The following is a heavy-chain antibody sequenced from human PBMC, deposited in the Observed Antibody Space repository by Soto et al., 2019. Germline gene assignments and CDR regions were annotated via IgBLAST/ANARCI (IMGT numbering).Heavy chain of an antibody. J-gene: IGHJ3*02. CDR2: ISYDGSNK. CDR1: GFTFSSYG. CDR3: AKNDLVGSSSRRYAFDI. Sequence: QVQLVESGGGVVQPGRSLRLSCAASGFTFSSYGMHWVRQAPGKGLEWVAVISYDGSNKYYADFVKGRFTISRDNSKNTLYMQINSLRAEDTAVYYCAKNDLVGSSSRRYAFDIWCQGTIVTVSS. V-gene: IGHV3-30*18. D-gene: IGHD6-6*01.